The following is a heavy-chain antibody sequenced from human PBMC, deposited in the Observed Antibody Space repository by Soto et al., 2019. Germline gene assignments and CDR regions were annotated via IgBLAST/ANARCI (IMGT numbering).Heavy chain of an antibody. CDR2: IIPILGIA. V-gene: IGHV1-69*02. Sequence: QVQLVQSGAEVKKPGSSVKVSCKASGGTFSSYTISWVRQAPGQGLEWMGRIIPILGIANYAQKFQGRVTITADKSTSTAYMDLSSLRSEDTAVYYWARHVEMATNTPQAAFDYWGQGTLVTVSS. D-gene: IGHD5-12*01. J-gene: IGHJ4*02. CDR3: ARHVEMATNTPQAAFDY. CDR1: GGTFSSYT.